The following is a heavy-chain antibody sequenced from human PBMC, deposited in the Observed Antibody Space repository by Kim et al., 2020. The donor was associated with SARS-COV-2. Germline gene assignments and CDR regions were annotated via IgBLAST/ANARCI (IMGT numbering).Heavy chain of an antibody. D-gene: IGHD6-19*01. Sequence: GGSLRLSCAASGFTFSSYAMSWVRQAPGKGLEWVSVIYSGGSSTYYADSVKGRFTISRDNSKNTLYLQMNSLRAEDTAVYYCAKVGLYSSGWTGIFWDYLGQGTLVTVSS. J-gene: IGHJ4*02. CDR3: AKVGLYSSGWTGIFWDY. CDR2: IYSGGSST. CDR1: GFTFSSYA. V-gene: IGHV3-23*03.